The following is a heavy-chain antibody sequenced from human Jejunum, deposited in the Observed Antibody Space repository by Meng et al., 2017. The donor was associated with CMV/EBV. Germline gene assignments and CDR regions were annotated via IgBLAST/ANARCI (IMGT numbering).Heavy chain of an antibody. CDR3: ARDGGRKEDY. D-gene: IGHD3-16*01. CDR1: GFTFRNYW. V-gene: IGHV3-7*01. J-gene: IGHJ4*02. CDR2: IKEDGSEM. Sequence: CAASGFTFRNYWVTWVRQAPGKGLEWVANIKEDGSEMYYVDSVKGRFTISRDNTKNSLYLQMISLRAEDTAVYYCARDGGRKEDYWGQGTLVTVSS.